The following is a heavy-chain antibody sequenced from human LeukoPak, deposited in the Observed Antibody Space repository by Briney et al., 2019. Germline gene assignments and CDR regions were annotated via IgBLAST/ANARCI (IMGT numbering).Heavy chain of an antibody. CDR2: ISYDGSNK. CDR1: GFTFSSYA. CDR3: ARDRVGSSHAFDI. J-gene: IGHJ3*02. D-gene: IGHD1-26*01. Sequence: GGSLRLSCAASGFTFSSYAMHWVRQAPGKGLEWVAVISYDGSNKYYADSVKGRFTISRDNSKNTLYLQMNSLRAEDTAVYYCARDRVGSSHAFDIWGQGTMVTVSS. V-gene: IGHV3-30-3*01.